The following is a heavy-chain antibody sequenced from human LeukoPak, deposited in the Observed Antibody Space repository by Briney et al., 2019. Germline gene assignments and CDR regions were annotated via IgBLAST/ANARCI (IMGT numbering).Heavy chain of an antibody. CDR3: TRDFFPIVDSSWYEIGY. V-gene: IGHV3-30-3*01. D-gene: IGHD6-13*01. CDR2: ISYDGYDK. Sequence: GGSLRLSCAASGFTFNDYAMYWVRQTPGKGLEWVTLISYDGYDKSYADSVRGRFTISRDNSKNTLYLQMDSLRSEDTAVYYCTRDFFPIVDSSWYEIGYWGQGTLVTVSS. J-gene: IGHJ4*02. CDR1: GFTFNDYA.